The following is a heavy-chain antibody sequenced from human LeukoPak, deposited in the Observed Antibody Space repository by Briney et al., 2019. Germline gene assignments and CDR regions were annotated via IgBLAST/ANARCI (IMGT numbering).Heavy chain of an antibody. V-gene: IGHV3-30*18. J-gene: IGHJ4*02. CDR3: AKEEGEQWLARGEYFDY. Sequence: PGGSLRLSCAASGFTVSSNYMNWVRQAPGKGLEWVAVISSDGSNKYYADSVKGRFTISRDTSKNTLYLQMNSLRAEDTAVYYCAKEEGEQWLARGEYFDYWGQGTLVTVSS. CDR2: ISSDGSNK. CDR1: GFTVSSNY. D-gene: IGHD6-19*01.